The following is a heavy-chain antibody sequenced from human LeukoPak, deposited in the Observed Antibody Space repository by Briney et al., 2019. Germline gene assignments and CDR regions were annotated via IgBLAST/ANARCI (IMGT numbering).Heavy chain of an antibody. Sequence: SETLSLTCTVSGGSLSSGDYYRSWIRQPPGKGLEWIGYTSHSGGTYYNPSLQSRLTISVDTSKNQFSLKLSSVTAADTAVYYCARAIPDAGDYYYYAMDVWGQGTTVTVSS. CDR3: ARAIPDAGDYYYYAMDV. CDR2: TSHSGGT. D-gene: IGHD1-14*01. J-gene: IGHJ6*02. CDR1: GGSLSSGDYY. V-gene: IGHV4-30-4*01.